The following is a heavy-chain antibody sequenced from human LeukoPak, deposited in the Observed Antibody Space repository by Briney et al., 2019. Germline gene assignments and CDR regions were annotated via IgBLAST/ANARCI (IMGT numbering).Heavy chain of an antibody. CDR2: INAGNGNT. CDR1: GYTFTSYA. CDR3: ARGINMMIVAPGY. D-gene: IGHD3-22*01. J-gene: IGHJ4*02. Sequence: GASVKVSCKASGYTFTSYAMHWVRQAPGQRLEWMGWINAGNGNTKYSQKFQGRVTITRDTSASTAYMELSSLRSEDTAVYYCARGINMMIVAPGYWGQGTLVTVSS. V-gene: IGHV1-3*01.